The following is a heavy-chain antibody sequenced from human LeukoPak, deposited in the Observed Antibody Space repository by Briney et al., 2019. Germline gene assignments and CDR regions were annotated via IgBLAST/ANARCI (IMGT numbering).Heavy chain of an antibody. CDR3: ARGGEIAAADTGAIDI. Sequence: GESLKISCKGSGYSFTSYWIGWVRQMPGKGLEWMGIIYPGDSDTRYSPSFQGQVTISADKSISTAYLQWSSLKASDTAMYYCARGGEIAAADTGAIDIWGQGTMVTVSS. V-gene: IGHV5-51*01. D-gene: IGHD6-13*01. CDR2: IYPGDSDT. CDR1: GYSFTSYW. J-gene: IGHJ3*02.